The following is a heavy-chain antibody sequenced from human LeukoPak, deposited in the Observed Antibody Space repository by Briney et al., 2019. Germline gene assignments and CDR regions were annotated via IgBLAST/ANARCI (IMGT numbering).Heavy chain of an antibody. CDR2: IYPGDSDT. J-gene: IGHJ4*02. CDR3: ATTFDY. Sequence: GESLKISCEGSGYSFTTYWIGWVRQMPGKGLEWMGIIYPGDSDTRYSPSFQGQVTISADKSISTAYPQWTSLKASDTAIYYCATTFDYWGQGTLVTVSS. V-gene: IGHV5-51*01. CDR1: GYSFTTYW.